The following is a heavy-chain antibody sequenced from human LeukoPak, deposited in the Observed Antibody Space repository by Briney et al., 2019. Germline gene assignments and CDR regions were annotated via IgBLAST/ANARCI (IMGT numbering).Heavy chain of an antibody. CDR3: ARLWFGEYMDV. CDR1: GFTFDDYG. J-gene: IGHJ6*03. CDR2: INWNGGST. V-gene: IGHV3-20*04. Sequence: GGSLRLPCAASGFTFDDYGMSWVRQARGKGLEWVSGINWNGGSTGYADSVKGRFTISRDNAKNSLYLQMNSLRAEDTALYYCARLWFGEYMDVWGKGTTVTVSS. D-gene: IGHD3-10*01.